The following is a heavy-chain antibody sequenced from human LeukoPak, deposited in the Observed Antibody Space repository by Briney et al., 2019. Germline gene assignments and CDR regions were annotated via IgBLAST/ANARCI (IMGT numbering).Heavy chain of an antibody. J-gene: IGHJ4*02. CDR3: AKDPYSISWYADY. V-gene: IGHV3-23*01. Sequence: GGSLRLSCAISGFTFAKFAMSWVRQAPGKGLEWVSTISGSGIVTYYADSVKGRFTISRDNSKNTLYLQMNSLRAEDTAVYYCAKDPYSISWYADYWGQGTLVTVSS. CDR2: ISGSGIVT. D-gene: IGHD6-13*01. CDR1: GFTFAKFA.